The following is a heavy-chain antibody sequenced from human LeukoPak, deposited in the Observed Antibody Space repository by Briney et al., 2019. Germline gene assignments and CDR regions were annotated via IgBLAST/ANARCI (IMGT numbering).Heavy chain of an antibody. Sequence: ASVKVSCKASGYTFTSYYMHWVRQAPGQGLEWMGIINPSGGSTSYAQKFQGRVTMTRDTSTSTVYMELSSLRSEDTAVYYCASAVVGAGYFDYWGHGTLVTVSS. CDR3: ASAVVGAGYFDY. D-gene: IGHD1-26*01. CDR2: INPSGGST. V-gene: IGHV1-46*01. CDR1: GYTFTSYY. J-gene: IGHJ4*01.